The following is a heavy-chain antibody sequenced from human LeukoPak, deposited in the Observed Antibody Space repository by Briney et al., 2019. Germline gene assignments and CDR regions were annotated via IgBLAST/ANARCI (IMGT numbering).Heavy chain of an antibody. V-gene: IGHV5-10-1*01. D-gene: IGHD6-19*01. CDR2: VDPSDSYT. J-gene: IGHJ4*02. CDR1: GYSFTSYW. CDR3: ARPSSGWYVLDY. Sequence: GESLKISCKGSGYSFTSYWISWVRQMPGKGLEWMGRVDPSDSYTNYSPSFQGHVTISADKSISTAYLQWSSLKASDTAMYYCARPSSGWYVLDYWGQGTLVTVSS.